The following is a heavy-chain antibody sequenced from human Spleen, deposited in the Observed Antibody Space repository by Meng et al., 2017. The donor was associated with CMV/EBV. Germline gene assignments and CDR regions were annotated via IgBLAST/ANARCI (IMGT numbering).Heavy chain of an antibody. CDR1: SVSGTCGIW. V-gene: IGHV4/OR15-8*01. J-gene: IGHJ4*02. Sequence: CLLSSVSGTCGIWWRWGRHSPGTGLEWIGEIYHDGNSNYNPSLKSRVTILLDQSKTQFSLRVTAVTAADTAVYYCARSSGDNSRFDYWGRGTLVTVSS. CDR2: IYHDGNS. D-gene: IGHD2/OR15-2a*01. CDR3: ARSSGDNSRFDY.